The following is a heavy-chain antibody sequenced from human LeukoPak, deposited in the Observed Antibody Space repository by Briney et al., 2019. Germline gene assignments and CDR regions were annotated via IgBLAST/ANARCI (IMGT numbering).Heavy chain of an antibody. CDR3: ARQLGYCSSTSCYADKVDY. V-gene: IGHV4-39*01. D-gene: IGHD2-2*01. CDR1: GGSISSSSYY. Sequence: PSETLSLTCIVSGGSISSSSYYWGWIRQPPGKGLEWIGSIYYSGSTYYNPSLKSRVTISVDTPKNQFSLKLSSVTAADTAVYYCARQLGYCSSTSCYADKVDYWGQGTLVTVSS. J-gene: IGHJ4*02. CDR2: IYYSGST.